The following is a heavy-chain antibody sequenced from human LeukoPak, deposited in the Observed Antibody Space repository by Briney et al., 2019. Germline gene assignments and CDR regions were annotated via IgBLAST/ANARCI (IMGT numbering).Heavy chain of an antibody. D-gene: IGHD1-26*01. J-gene: IGHJ4*02. Sequence: GGSLRLSCAATGFTFSSYAIHWVRQAPGKGLEWVAVISYDGSNKYYADSVKGRFTISRDNAKNSLYLQMNSLRAEDTAVYYCARDLGRFDYWGQGTLVTVSS. CDR3: ARDLGRFDY. CDR2: ISYDGSNK. CDR1: GFTFSSYA. V-gene: IGHV3-30-3*01.